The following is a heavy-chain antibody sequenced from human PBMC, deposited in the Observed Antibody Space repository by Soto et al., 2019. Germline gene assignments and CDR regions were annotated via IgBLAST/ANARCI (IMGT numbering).Heavy chain of an antibody. CDR1: GYTFTSYD. CDR3: ARGNSPPLDY. V-gene: IGHV1-8*01. Sequence: ASVKVSCKASGYTFTSYDINWVRQATGQGLEWMGWMNPNSGNTGYAQNFQGRVTMTRNTSISAAYMELSSLRSDDTAVYYCARGNSPPLDYWSQGTLVTVSS. J-gene: IGHJ4*02. D-gene: IGHD4-4*01. CDR2: MNPNSGNT.